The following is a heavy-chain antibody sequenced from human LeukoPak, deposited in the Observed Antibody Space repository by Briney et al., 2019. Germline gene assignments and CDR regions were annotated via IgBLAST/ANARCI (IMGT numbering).Heavy chain of an antibody. V-gene: IGHV3-7*03. CDR2: IKQDGSEK. J-gene: IGHJ4*02. D-gene: IGHD2-15*01. Sequence: PGGSLRLSCAASAFTFSNYWMSWVRQAPGKGLEWVANIKQDGSEKYYVDSVKGRFTISRDNTKNSLYLQMDSLRAEDMALYYCAKDVSLGFCSGGSCSVHFDYWGQGTLVTVSS. CDR3: AKDVSLGFCSGGSCSVHFDY. CDR1: AFTFSNYW.